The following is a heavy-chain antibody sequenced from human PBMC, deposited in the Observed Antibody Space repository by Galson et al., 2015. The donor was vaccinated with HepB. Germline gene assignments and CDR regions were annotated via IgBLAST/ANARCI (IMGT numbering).Heavy chain of an antibody. CDR3: AETGSMDV. D-gene: IGHD3-10*01. CDR1: GFTFSIYD. Sequence: SLRLSCAASGFTFSIYDMSWVRQAPGKGLEWVSRISGNGGTAYYADSVKGRFTISRDNSKNTLFLQMSSLRVEDTAVYYCAETGSMDVWGKGTTVTVSS. CDR2: ISGNGGTA. J-gene: IGHJ6*04. V-gene: IGHV3-23*01.